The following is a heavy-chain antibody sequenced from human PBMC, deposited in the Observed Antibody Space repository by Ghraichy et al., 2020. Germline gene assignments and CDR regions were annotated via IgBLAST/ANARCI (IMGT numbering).Heavy chain of an antibody. V-gene: IGHV1-18*01. Sequence: ASVKVSCKASGYTFTSYGISWVRQAPGQGLEWMGWISAYNGNTNYAQKLQGRVTMTTDTSTSTAYMELRSLRSDDTAVYYCAGGDSSGYYRLPFDYWGQGTLVTVS. CDR3: AGGDSSGYYRLPFDY. CDR1: GYTFTSYG. CDR2: ISAYNGNT. D-gene: IGHD3-22*01. J-gene: IGHJ4*02.